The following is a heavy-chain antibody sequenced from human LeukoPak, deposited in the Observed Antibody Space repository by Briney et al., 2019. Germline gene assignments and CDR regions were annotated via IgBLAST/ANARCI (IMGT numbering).Heavy chain of an antibody. CDR3: ARGPGAFDI. Sequence: GGSLRLSCVASGSMFSSYWMNWVRQAPGKGLVWVSRINRDGSSTSYADSVKGRFTISRDNAKNTLFLQMNSLRAEDTAVCYCARGPGAFDIWGQGTMVTVSS. CDR2: INRDGSST. J-gene: IGHJ3*02. V-gene: IGHV3-74*01. CDR1: GSMFSSYW. D-gene: IGHD2-2*01.